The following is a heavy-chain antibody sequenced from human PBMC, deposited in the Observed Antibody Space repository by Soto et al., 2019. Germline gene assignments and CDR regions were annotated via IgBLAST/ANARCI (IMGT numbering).Heavy chain of an antibody. D-gene: IGHD2-15*01. CDR3: ARDSEYCSGGSCYSYVDY. CDR1: GGTFSSYA. V-gene: IGHV1-69*13. CDR2: IIPIFGTA. Sequence: SVKVSCKASGGTFSSYAISWVRQAPGQGLEWMGGIIPIFGTADYAQKFQGRVTITADESTSTAYMELSSLRSEDTAVYYCARDSEYCSGGSCYSYVDYWGQGTLVTVSS. J-gene: IGHJ4*02.